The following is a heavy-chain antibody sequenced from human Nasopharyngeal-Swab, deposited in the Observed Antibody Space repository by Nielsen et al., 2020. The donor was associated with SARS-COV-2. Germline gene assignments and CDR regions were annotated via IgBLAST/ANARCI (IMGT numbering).Heavy chain of an antibody. CDR1: GYTFTGYY. V-gene: IGHV1-2*02. CDR3: ARDGLDFGVVIMGDDWYYGMDV. J-gene: IGHJ6*02. Sequence: ASVKVSCKASGYTFTGYYMHWVRQAPGQGLEWMGWINPNSGGTNYAQKFQGRVTMTRDTSISTAYMELSRLRSDDTAVYYCARDGLDFGVVIMGDDWYYGMDVWGQGTTVTVSS. CDR2: INPNSGGT. D-gene: IGHD3-3*01.